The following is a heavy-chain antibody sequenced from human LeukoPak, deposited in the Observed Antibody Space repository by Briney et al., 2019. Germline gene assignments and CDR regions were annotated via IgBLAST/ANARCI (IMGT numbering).Heavy chain of an antibody. CDR2: ISRSSTYI. V-gene: IGHV3-21*01. CDR1: GFTFSSYS. CDR3: ARDLTYYYGSGRLYYYGMDV. J-gene: IGHJ6*04. D-gene: IGHD3-10*01. Sequence: GGSLRLSCAASGFTFSSYSMNWVRQAPGKGLEWVSSISRSSTYIYYADSVKGRFTISRDNAKNSLYLQMNSLRAEDTAVYYSARDLTYYYGSGRLYYYGMDVWGKGTTVTVSS.